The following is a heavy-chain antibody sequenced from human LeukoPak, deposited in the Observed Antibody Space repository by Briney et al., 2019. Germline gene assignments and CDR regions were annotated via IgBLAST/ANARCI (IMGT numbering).Heavy chain of an antibody. CDR3: ARDGKVGATTLLVSDFDY. CDR2: ISTSSSTI. CDR1: GFTFSDYT. Sequence: GGSLRPSCAVSGFTFSDYTMTWVRQAPGKGLEWVSYISTSSSTIYYADSVKGRFTISRDNTKNTLYLQMNSLRAEDTAVYYCARDGKVGATTLLVSDFDYWGQGTLVTVSS. D-gene: IGHD1-26*01. J-gene: IGHJ4*02. V-gene: IGHV3-11*04.